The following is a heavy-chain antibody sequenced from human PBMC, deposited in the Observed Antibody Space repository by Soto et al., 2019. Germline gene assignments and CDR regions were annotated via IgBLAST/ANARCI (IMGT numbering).Heavy chain of an antibody. D-gene: IGHD1-26*01. V-gene: IGHV4-4*02. Sequence: SETLSLTCAVFGGSISNSNWWTWVRQPPGKGLDWIGEIFHSGSTNYNSSLMGRVTISVDKANNQFSLKLSSVTAADTAVYYCAHRPIVGAAIWGQGTLVTVSS. CDR3: AHRPIVGAAI. CDR2: IFHSGST. CDR1: GGSISNSNW. J-gene: IGHJ4*02.